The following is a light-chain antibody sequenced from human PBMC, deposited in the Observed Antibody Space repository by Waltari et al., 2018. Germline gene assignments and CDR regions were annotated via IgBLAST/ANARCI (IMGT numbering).Light chain of an antibody. Sequence: QFALTQPASVSGSPGQSITISCTGTKSDVGFYNYVSWYQQHPGKAPKVIIYDVSQRPSGISNRFSGSKSGNTASLTISGLQADDEADYYCKSYTGTGSWVFGGGTKLTVL. J-gene: IGLJ3*02. V-gene: IGLV2-14*03. CDR3: KSYTGTGSWV. CDR1: KSDVGFYNY. CDR2: DVS.